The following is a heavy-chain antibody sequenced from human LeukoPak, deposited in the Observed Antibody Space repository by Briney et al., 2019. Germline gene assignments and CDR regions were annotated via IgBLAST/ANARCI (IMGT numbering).Heavy chain of an antibody. CDR3: AREDGDLPDY. J-gene: IGHJ4*02. V-gene: IGHV3-30-3*01. Sequence: GRSLRLSCAASGFTFSTYAMHWVRQAPGKGLEWVAVMSYDGNNKYYVDSVKGRFTIPRDNSKNTLYLQMTSLRPEDTAVYYCAREDGDLPDYWGQGTLVTVPS. D-gene: IGHD4-17*01. CDR1: GFTFSTYA. CDR2: MSYDGNNK.